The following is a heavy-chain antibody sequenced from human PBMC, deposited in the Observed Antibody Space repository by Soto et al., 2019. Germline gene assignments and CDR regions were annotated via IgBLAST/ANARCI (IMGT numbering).Heavy chain of an antibody. J-gene: IGHJ5*02. V-gene: IGHV3-23*01. CDR3: VKETSSSWYFRWFDP. CDR2: ISGSGGST. CDR1: GFTLSSYA. Sequence: GGSLRLSCSASGFTLSSYAMSWVRQAPGKGLEWVSAISGSGGSTYYADSVKGRFTISRGNSKNTLYLQMSSLRAEDTAVYYCVKETSSSWYFRWFDPWGQGTLVTV. D-gene: IGHD6-13*01.